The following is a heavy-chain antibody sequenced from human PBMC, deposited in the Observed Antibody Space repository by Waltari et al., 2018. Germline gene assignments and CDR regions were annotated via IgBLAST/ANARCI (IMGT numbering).Heavy chain of an antibody. CDR1: GFTFSSYS. Sequence: EVQLVESGGGLVKPGGSPRLSCAASGFTFSSYSMNWVRQAPGKGLEWVSSISSSSSDRYYADSVKGRFTISRDNAKNSLYLQMNSLRAEDTAVYYCARGGPGVLGSGSYSQYWGQGTLVTVSS. J-gene: IGHJ4*02. V-gene: IGHV3-21*01. D-gene: IGHD3-10*01. CDR2: ISSSSSDR. CDR3: ARGGPGVLGSGSYSQY.